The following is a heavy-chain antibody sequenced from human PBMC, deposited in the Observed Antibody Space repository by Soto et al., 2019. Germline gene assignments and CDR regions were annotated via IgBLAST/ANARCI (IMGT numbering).Heavy chain of an antibody. Sequence: GASVKVSCKASGGTFSSYAISWVRQAPGQGLEWMGGIIPIFGTANCAQKFQGRVTITADESTSTAYMELSSLRSEDTAVYYCARAPSSGDSYYYYYYGMDVWGQGTTVTVSS. J-gene: IGHJ6*02. CDR3: ARAPSSGDSYYYYYYGMDV. V-gene: IGHV1-69*13. D-gene: IGHD4-17*01. CDR2: IIPIFGTA. CDR1: GGTFSSYA.